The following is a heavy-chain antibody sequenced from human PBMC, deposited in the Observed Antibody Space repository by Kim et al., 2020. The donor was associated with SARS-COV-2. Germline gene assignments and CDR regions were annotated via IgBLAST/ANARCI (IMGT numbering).Heavy chain of an antibody. Sequence: SPSFQGQVTISADKSISTAYLQWSSLKASDTAMYYCARHSSGWYQNWFDPWGQGTLVTVSS. J-gene: IGHJ5*02. V-gene: IGHV5-51*01. D-gene: IGHD6-19*01. CDR3: ARHSSGWYQNWFDP.